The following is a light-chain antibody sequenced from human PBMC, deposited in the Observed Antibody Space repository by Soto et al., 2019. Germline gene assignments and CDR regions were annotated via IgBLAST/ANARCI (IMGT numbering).Light chain of an antibody. Sequence: QSALTQPASVSGSPGQSITISCSGTSSDVGGYNYVSWYQQHPGKAPKLMIYEVSNRSSGVSNRFSGSKSGNTASLTISGLQAKDEADYYCTSYTSYSTVLFGGGTKLTVL. V-gene: IGLV2-14*01. J-gene: IGLJ3*02. CDR1: SSDVGGYNY. CDR2: EVS. CDR3: TSYTSYSTVL.